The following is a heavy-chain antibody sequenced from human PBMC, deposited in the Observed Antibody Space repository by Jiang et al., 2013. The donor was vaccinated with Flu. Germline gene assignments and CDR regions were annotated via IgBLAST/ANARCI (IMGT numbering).Heavy chain of an antibody. Sequence: SGLVKPSETLSLTCAVSGYSISSGYYWGWIRRPPGKGLEWIGSISHSGTTYYNPSLKSRVTISVDTSKNQFSLKLSSVTAADTAVYFCSRGEEGLTTMTLGGQGTLVTVSS. J-gene: IGHJ4*02. CDR3: SRGEEGLTTMTL. CDR1: GYSISSGYY. CDR2: ISHSGTT. D-gene: IGHD4-17*01. V-gene: IGHV4-38-2*01.